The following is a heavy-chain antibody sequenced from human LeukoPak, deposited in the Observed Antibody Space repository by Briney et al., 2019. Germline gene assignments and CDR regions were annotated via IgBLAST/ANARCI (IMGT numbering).Heavy chain of an antibody. J-gene: IGHJ4*02. CDR3: AKHQITMVRGVIDY. Sequence: GGSLRPSCAASGFTFSSYAMSWVRQAPGKGLEWVSAISGSGGNTYFADSVKGRFTISRDNSKNTLYLQMNSLRAEDTAVYYCAKHQITMVRGVIDYWGQGTLVTVSS. CDR2: ISGSGGNT. CDR1: GFTFSSYA. V-gene: IGHV3-23*01. D-gene: IGHD3-10*01.